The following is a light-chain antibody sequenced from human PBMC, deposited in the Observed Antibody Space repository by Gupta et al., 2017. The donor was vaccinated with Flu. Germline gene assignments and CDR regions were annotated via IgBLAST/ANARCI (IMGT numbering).Light chain of an antibody. CDR3: FSTDSSDNHRV. CDR1: ALPKKY. J-gene: IGLJ3*02. CDR2: EDS. Sequence: SSELTQPPSVSVSPGQTARITCSGDALPKKYAYWYQQKSGQAPVLIIYEDSKRPSGIPTRFSGSSSGTMASLTISEAQVEDEADYYCFSTDSSDNHRVFGGGTKLTVL. V-gene: IGLV3-10*01.